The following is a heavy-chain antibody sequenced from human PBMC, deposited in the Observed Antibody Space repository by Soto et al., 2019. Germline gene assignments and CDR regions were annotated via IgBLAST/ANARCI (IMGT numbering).Heavy chain of an antibody. CDR1: GFTFSSYA. D-gene: IGHD6-19*01. CDR3: AKDRSNAWYGVGF. CDR2: IGGSGGNT. Sequence: EVRLLESGGGLVQPGGSLRLSCAASGFTFSSYAMSWVRQAPGKGLEWVSAIGGSGGNTYYADSAKGRFTISRDNSKNTLYLPMNGLRAEDTAVYYCAKDRSNAWYGVGFWGQGTLVTVSS. J-gene: IGHJ4*02. V-gene: IGHV3-23*01.